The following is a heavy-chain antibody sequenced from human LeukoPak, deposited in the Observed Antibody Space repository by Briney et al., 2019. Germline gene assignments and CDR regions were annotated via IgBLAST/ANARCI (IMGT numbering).Heavy chain of an antibody. D-gene: IGHD3-16*01. CDR3: ARGVRRLGALGFDY. V-gene: IGHV4-34*01. Sequence: SETLSLTCAVSGGSFSGYYWTWIRQPPGKGLEWIGEINHSGSTNYNPSLKSRVTISVDTSKNQFSLKLSSVTAADTAVYYCARGVRRLGALGFDYWGQGTLVTVSS. J-gene: IGHJ4*02. CDR2: INHSGST. CDR1: GGSFSGYY.